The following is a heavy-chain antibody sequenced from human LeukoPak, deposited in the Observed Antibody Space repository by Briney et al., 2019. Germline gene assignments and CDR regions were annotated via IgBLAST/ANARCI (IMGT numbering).Heavy chain of an antibody. CDR2: IYTSGRT. CDR3: ARHGTVATELDY. D-gene: IGHD5-12*01. CDR1: GGSISSYY. V-gene: IGHV4-4*09. Sequence: SETLSLTCTVSGGSISSYYWSWIRQPPGKGLEWIGYIYTSGRTNYNPSLKSRLTISLDTSKNQFSLKVNSVTAADTAVYYCARHGTVATELDYWGQGTLVTVSS. J-gene: IGHJ4*02.